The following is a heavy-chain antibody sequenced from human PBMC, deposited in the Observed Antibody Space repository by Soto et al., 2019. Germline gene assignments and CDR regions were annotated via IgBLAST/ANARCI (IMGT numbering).Heavy chain of an antibody. J-gene: IGHJ1*01. CDR1: GFAFNAFA. V-gene: IGHV3-23*01. CDR2: ISGSGDKT. Sequence: EVHLLESGGDLVLPGGSLRLSCAASGFAFNAFAMSWVRQAPGKGPEWLSTISGSGDKTFHSDSVKGRFDISRDNSNNKMFLQMNRLRAEDTAIYYCAKGAAHAPFEKWGRGTLVTVSS. D-gene: IGHD2-15*01. CDR3: AKGAAHAPFEK.